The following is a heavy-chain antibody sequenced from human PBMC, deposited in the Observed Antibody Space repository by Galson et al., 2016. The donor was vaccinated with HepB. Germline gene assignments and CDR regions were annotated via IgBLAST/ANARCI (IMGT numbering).Heavy chain of an antibody. CDR3: AKGRGAGYSGCEWNFDH. CDR2: IDTSDSTT. D-gene: IGHD5-12*01. V-gene: IGHV3-23*05. CDR1: GFTISSYA. J-gene: IGHJ4*02. Sequence: SLRLSCAASGFTISSYAMTWVRQAPGKGLEWVSSIDTSDSTTGDSEGRFTISRDNSKNTLYLQMYSLRAEDTAVYYCAKGRGAGYSGCEWNFDHWGQGSLVTVSS.